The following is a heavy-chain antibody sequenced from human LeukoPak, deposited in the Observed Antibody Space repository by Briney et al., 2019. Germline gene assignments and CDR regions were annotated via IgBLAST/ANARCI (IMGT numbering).Heavy chain of an antibody. J-gene: IGHJ5*02. D-gene: IGHD6-13*01. CDR1: GGSFSSYA. CDR3: ARGLAAAGVWFDP. V-gene: IGHV1-69*05. Sequence: SVKVCCNASGGSFSSYAISWVRQAPGQGLEWMGRIIPIFGTANYAQKFQGRVTITTDESTSTAYMELSSLRSEDTAVYYCARGLAAAGVWFDPWGQGTLVTVPS. CDR2: IIPIFGTA.